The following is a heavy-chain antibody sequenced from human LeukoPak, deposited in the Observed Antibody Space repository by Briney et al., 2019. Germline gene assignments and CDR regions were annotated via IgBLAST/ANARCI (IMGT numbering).Heavy chain of an antibody. J-gene: IGHJ6*03. CDR2: ISSSSSYI. Sequence: GGSLRLSCAASGFTFSSYSMNWVRQAPGKGLEWVSSISSSSSYIYYADSVKGRFTISRDNAKNSLYLQMNSLRAEDTAVYYCARDRGLRLRWYPGYMDVWGKGTTVTVSS. CDR1: GFTFSSYS. V-gene: IGHV3-21*01. D-gene: IGHD4-23*01. CDR3: ARDRGLRLRWYPGYMDV.